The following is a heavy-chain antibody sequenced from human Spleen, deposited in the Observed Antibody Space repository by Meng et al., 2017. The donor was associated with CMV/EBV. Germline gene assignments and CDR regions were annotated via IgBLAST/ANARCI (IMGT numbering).Heavy chain of an antibody. CDR1: SISSGTYY. J-gene: IGHJ4*02. Sequence: SISSGTYYWGWIRQHPGKGLEWIGYIYYSGSTHYSPSLKSRVSMSVDTSKNKFSLKLNSVTAADTAVYYCARSNYVWGSYRLYFDYWGQGTLVTVSS. CDR2: IYYSGST. CDR3: ARSNYVWGSYRLYFDY. V-gene: IGHV4-31*02. D-gene: IGHD3-16*02.